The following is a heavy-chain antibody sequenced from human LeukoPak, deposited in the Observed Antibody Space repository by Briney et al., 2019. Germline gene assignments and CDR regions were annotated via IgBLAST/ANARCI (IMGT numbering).Heavy chain of an antibody. Sequence: SETLSLTCAVSGGSISSGGYYWSWIRQHPGKGLKWIGYIYYSGSTYYNPSLKSRVTKSVDTSKNQFSLKLSSVTAADTAVYYCARSYYYGSGSGVLDYWGQGTLVTVSS. J-gene: IGHJ4*02. D-gene: IGHD3-10*01. CDR2: IYYSGST. CDR1: GGSISSGGYY. V-gene: IGHV4-31*11. CDR3: ARSYYYGSGSGVLDY.